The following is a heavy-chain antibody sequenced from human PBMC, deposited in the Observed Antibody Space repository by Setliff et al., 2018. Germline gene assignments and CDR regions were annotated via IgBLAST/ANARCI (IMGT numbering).Heavy chain of an antibody. Sequence: LSLPCAVSGYSISSGYYWGWIRQPPGKGLEWIGSIYHSGSTYYNPSLKSRVTISVDTSKNQFSLKLSSVTAADTAVYYCARGGGDWFDPWGQGTLVTVSS. D-gene: IGHD3-16*01. V-gene: IGHV4-38-2*01. CDR3: ARGGGDWFDP. J-gene: IGHJ5*02. CDR2: IYHSGST. CDR1: GYSISSGYY.